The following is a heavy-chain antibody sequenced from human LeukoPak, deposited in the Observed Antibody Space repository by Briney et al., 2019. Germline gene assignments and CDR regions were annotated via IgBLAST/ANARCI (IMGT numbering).Heavy chain of an antibody. J-gene: IGHJ4*02. Sequence: GGSLRLSCAASGFTFSSYEMNWVRQAPGKGLEWVSYISSSGSTIYYADSVKGRFTISRDNAKNSLYLQMYSLRAEDTAVYYCARSGVGTMVRGVILWGQGTLVTVSS. D-gene: IGHD3-10*01. CDR1: GFTFSSYE. V-gene: IGHV3-48*03. CDR2: ISSSGSTI. CDR3: ARSGVGTMVRGVIL.